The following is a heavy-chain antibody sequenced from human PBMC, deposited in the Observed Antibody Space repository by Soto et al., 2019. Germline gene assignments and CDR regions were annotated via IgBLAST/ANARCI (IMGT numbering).Heavy chain of an antibody. V-gene: IGHV3-33*01. Sequence: QVQLVESGGGVVQPGRSLRLSCTASGFTFSNCAMHWVRRAPGKGLEWVAVIWYDGSYKYYADSVKGRFTISRDNYKNTMYLQMNSLRAEDTAVYYCARDSDRTGYTFDDWGQGTLVTVSS. CDR3: ARDSDRTGYTFDD. CDR1: GFTFSNCA. CDR2: IWYDGSYK. J-gene: IGHJ4*02. D-gene: IGHD3-9*01.